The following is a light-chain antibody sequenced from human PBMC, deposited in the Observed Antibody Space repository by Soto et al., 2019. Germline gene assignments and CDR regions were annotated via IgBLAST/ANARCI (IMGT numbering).Light chain of an antibody. CDR1: NIEIKS. V-gene: IGLV3-21*02. CDR2: DDG. CDR3: QVWDTTNPVI. Sequence: SYELTQPPSVSVAPGQTAWITCGGNNIEIKSVHWYQQKPGQAPVLVVYDDGAWTTGIPERFSGSKSGNTATLTTSRVEAGDEADYYCQVWDTTNPVIFGGGTKLTVL. J-gene: IGLJ2*01.